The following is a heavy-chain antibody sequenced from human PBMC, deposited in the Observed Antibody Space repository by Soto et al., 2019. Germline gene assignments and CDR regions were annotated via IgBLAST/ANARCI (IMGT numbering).Heavy chain of an antibody. J-gene: IGHJ3*02. Sequence: GESLKISCKGSGYSFTSYWIGWVRQMPGKGLEWMGIIYPGDSDTRYSPSFQGQVTISADKSISTAYLQWSSLKASDTAMHYCARLHNVDTAMALDAFDIWGQGTMVTVSS. V-gene: IGHV5-51*01. CDR1: GYSFTSYW. CDR2: IYPGDSDT. CDR3: ARLHNVDTAMALDAFDI. D-gene: IGHD5-18*01.